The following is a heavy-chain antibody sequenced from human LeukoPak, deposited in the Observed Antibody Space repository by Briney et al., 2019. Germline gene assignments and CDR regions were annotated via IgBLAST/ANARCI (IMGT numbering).Heavy chain of an antibody. Sequence: ASVKVSCKASGYTFTSYDINWVRQATGQGLEWMGWMNPNSGNTGYAQKFQGRVTMTRNTSISTAYMELSSLRSEDTAVYYCASSIAVAGTGFDYWGQGTLVTVSS. CDR1: GYTFTSYD. V-gene: IGHV1-8*01. J-gene: IGHJ4*02. CDR3: ASSIAVAGTGFDY. CDR2: MNPNSGNT. D-gene: IGHD6-19*01.